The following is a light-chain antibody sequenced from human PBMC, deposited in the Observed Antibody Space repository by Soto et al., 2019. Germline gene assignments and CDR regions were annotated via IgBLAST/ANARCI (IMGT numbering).Light chain of an antibody. CDR1: ESVSTSY. CDR2: GAS. J-gene: IGKJ4*01. Sequence: EIVLTQSPGTLSLSPGERATLSCRASESVSTSYLAWYQQKPGQAPRLLISGASSRATGIPDRFSGSGSGADFVLTISRLEPEDFAVYYCQQYGSVPLTFGGGTKVEIK. V-gene: IGKV3-20*01. CDR3: QQYGSVPLT.